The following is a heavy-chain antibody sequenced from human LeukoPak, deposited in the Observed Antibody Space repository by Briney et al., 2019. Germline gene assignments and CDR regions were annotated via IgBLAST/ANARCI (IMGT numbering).Heavy chain of an antibody. J-gene: IGHJ4*02. D-gene: IGHD3/OR15-3a*01. V-gene: IGHV4-59*08. CDR2: IYYSGST. CDR3: ARHARGTGYFDY. Sequence: PSETLSLTCTVSGGSISSYCWSWIRQPPGKGLEWIGYIYYSGSTNYNPSLKSRVTISVDTSKNQFSLNLSSVTAADTAVYYCARHARGTGYFDYWGQGTLVTVSS. CDR1: GGSISSYC.